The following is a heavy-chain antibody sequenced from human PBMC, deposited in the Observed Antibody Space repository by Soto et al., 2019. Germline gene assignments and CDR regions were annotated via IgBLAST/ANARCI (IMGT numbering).Heavy chain of an antibody. D-gene: IGHD5-12*01. CDR1: GFTFSSYG. V-gene: IGHV3-30*18. J-gene: IGHJ4*02. Sequence: LRLSCAASGFTFSSYGMHWVRQAPGKGLEWVAVISYDGSNKYYADSVKGRFTISRDNSKNTLYLQMNSLRAEDTAVYYCAKDIEMATISFWGQGTLVTVSS. CDR3: AKDIEMATISF. CDR2: ISYDGSNK.